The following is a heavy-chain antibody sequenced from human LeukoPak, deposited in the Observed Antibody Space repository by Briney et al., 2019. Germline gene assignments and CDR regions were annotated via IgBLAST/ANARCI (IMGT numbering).Heavy chain of an antibody. CDR2: IYDDGST. CDR1: GGSIINGDYY. D-gene: IGHD1-14*01. CDR3: ARLTGSGEVFDS. Sequence: SQTLSLTCTLSGGSIINGDYYWSWIRQPPGKGLEWIGYIYDDGSTYYNPSLKSRVTISVDTSKNQFSLNLRSVTAAGTAVYYCARLTGSGEVFDSWGQGTLVTVSS. V-gene: IGHV4-30-4*01. J-gene: IGHJ4*02.